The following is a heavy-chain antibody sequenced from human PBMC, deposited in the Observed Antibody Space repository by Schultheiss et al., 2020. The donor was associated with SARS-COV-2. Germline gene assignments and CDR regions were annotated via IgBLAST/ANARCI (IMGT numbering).Heavy chain of an antibody. V-gene: IGHV4-59*08. Sequence: GSLRLSCTVSGGSISSYYWSWIRQPPGKGLEWIGYIYYSGSTNYNPSLKSRVTISVDTSKNQFSLKLSSVTAADTAVYYCARSLPYYYDSSGSFDIWGQGTMVTVSS. CDR2: IYYSGST. CDR3: ARSLPYYYDSSGSFDI. CDR1: GGSISSYY. J-gene: IGHJ3*02. D-gene: IGHD3-22*01.